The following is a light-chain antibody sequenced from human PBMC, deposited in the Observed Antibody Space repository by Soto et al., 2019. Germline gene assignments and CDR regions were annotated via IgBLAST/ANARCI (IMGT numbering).Light chain of an antibody. J-gene: IGKJ1*01. CDR1: QSVSSN. Sequence: EIVMTQSPATLSVSPGERATLSCRASQSVSSNLVWYQQKPGQPPRLLIYNASTRATGIPARFSGSGSGTEFTLTISSLQSEDFAVYYCQQYKNWPLTFGQGTKVEIK. CDR2: NAS. V-gene: IGKV3-15*01. CDR3: QQYKNWPLT.